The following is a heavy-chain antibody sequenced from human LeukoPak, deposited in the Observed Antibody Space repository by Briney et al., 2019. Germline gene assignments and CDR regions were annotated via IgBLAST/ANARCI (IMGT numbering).Heavy chain of an antibody. D-gene: IGHD3-10*01. Sequence: GGSLRLSCAASGFTFSSYSMSWVRQAPGKGLEWVSAISGSGGSTYYADSVKGRFTISRDNSKNTLYLQMNSLRAEDTAVYYCAKVLWFGELFPTRQFDYWGQGTLVTVSS. J-gene: IGHJ4*02. CDR3: AKVLWFGELFPTRQFDY. CDR2: ISGSGGST. CDR1: GFTFSSYS. V-gene: IGHV3-23*01.